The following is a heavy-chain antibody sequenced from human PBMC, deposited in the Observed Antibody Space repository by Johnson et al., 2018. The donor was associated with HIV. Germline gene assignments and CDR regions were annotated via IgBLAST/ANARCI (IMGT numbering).Heavy chain of an antibody. CDR1: GFTFSDYY. CDR3: AREKLGSTEYDAFEI. J-gene: IGHJ3*02. V-gene: IGHV3-11*04. CDR2: ISSIGTTM. D-gene: IGHD4-17*01. Sequence: QVQLMESGGGLVKPGGSLRLSCAASGFTFSDYYMSWIRQAPGKGLEWVSSISSIGTTMYYADSVKGRFTISRNNVRNSLYLQMSSLRAADTAVYYCAREKLGSTEYDAFEIWGQGTMVTVSS.